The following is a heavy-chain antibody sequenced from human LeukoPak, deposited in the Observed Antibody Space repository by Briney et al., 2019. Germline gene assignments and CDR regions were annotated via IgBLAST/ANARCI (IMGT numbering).Heavy chain of an antibody. V-gene: IGHV4-34*01. CDR3: ARKGSVFWSGYYTGKVHYYYMDV. CDR2: INHSGST. J-gene: IGHJ6*03. CDR1: GGSFSGYY. Sequence: ASETLSLTCAVYGGSFSGYYWSWIRQPPGKGLEWIGEINHSGSTNYNPSLKSRVTISVDTSKNQFSLKLSSVTAADTAVYYCARKGSVFWSGYYTGKVHYYYMDVWGKGTTVTVSS. D-gene: IGHD3-3*01.